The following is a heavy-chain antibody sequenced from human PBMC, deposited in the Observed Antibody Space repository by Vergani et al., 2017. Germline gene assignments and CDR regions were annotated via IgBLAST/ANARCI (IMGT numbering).Heavy chain of an antibody. V-gene: IGHV6-1*01. CDR3: ARDRRDIFSDYYYMDV. CDR2: TYYRSKWYN. Sequence: QVQLQQSGPGLVKPSQTLSLTCAISGDSVSSNSAAWNWIRQSPSRGLEWLGRTYYRSKWYNDYAVSVKSRITINPDTSKTQFSLQLNSVTPDDTAVYSCARDRRDIFSDYYYMDVWGKGTTVTVSS. D-gene: IGHD5-24*01. J-gene: IGHJ6*03. CDR1: GDSVSSNSAA.